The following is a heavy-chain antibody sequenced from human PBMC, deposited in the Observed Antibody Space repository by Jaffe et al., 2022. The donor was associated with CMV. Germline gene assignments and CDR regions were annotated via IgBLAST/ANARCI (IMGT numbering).Heavy chain of an antibody. D-gene: IGHD3-3*01. CDR3: ARWRFLEWLSPYYYYGMDV. CDR1: GYTFTSYD. CDR2: MNPNSGNT. J-gene: IGHJ6*02. Sequence: QVQLVQSGAEVKKPGASVKVSCKASGYTFTSYDINWVRQATGQGLEWMGWMNPNSGNTGYAQKFQGRVTMTRNTSISTAYMELSSLRSEDTAVYYCARWRFLEWLSPYYYYGMDVWGQGTTVTVSS. V-gene: IGHV1-8*01.